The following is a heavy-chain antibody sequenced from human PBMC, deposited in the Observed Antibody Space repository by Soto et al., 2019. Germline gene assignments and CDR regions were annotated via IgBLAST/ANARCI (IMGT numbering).Heavy chain of an antibody. Sequence: QVQLVQSGAEVKXPGASVKVSCKASGYTFATYGISWVRQAPGEGLEWMGWISAYNGNTNYAQKVQGRVTLTTDTSTSTAYMELTSLRSDDTAVYYCARLDDFDWLAAFDYWGQGTLVTVSS. CDR3: ARLDDFDWLAAFDY. D-gene: IGHD3-9*01. V-gene: IGHV1-18*01. J-gene: IGHJ4*02. CDR2: ISAYNGNT. CDR1: GYTFATYG.